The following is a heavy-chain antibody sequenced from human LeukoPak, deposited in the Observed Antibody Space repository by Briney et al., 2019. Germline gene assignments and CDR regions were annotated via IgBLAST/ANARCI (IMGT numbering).Heavy chain of an antibody. J-gene: IGHJ4*02. V-gene: IGHV3-48*01. CDR2: ISSSSSTI. D-gene: IGHD2-21*02. CDR1: GFTFSSYN. Sequence: GGSLRLSCAASGFTFSSYNMNWVRQAPGKGLEWVSYISSSSSTIYYADSVKGRFTISRDNAKNSLYLQMNSLRAEDTAVYYCARSPPPYCGGDCYTTFDYWGQGTLVTVSS. CDR3: ARSPPPYCGGDCYTTFDY.